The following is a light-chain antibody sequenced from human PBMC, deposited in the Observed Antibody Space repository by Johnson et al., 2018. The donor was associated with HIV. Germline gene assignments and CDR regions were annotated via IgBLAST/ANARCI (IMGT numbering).Light chain of an antibody. V-gene: IGLV1-51*02. CDR2: ENN. CDR3: GTWDSSLSAGV. CDR1: TSNIGNNY. J-gene: IGLJ1*01. Sequence: QSVLTQPPSVSAAPGQKVTISCSGSTSNIGNNYVSWFQQLPGTAPKLLIYENNERPPGIPDRFSGSKSGTSATLGITGLQTGDEADYYCGTWDSSLSAGVFGTGTKVTVL.